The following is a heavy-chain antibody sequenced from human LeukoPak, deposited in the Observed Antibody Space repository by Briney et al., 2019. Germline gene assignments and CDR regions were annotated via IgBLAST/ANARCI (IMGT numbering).Heavy chain of an antibody. Sequence: PSETLSLTCTVSGNSISSGDNYWSWIRQPAGKGLEWIGRIYTSGSTNYNPSLKSRVTISGDTSKNQFSLRLSSVTAADTAVYYCARGTAYYYGSAVGKRFDPWGQRTLVTVSS. CDR3: ARGTAYYYGSAVGKRFDP. D-gene: IGHD3-10*01. V-gene: IGHV4-61*02. CDR2: IYTSGST. J-gene: IGHJ5*02. CDR1: GNSISSGDNY.